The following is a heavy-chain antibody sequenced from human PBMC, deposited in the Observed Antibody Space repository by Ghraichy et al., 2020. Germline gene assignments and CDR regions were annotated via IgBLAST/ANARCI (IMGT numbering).Heavy chain of an antibody. CDR3: AKGGQWLVR. CDR2: ISGSGGST. J-gene: IGHJ4*02. CDR1: GFTFSSYA. D-gene: IGHD6-19*01. Sequence: GESLNISCAASGFTFSSYAMSWVRQAPGKGLEWVSAISGSGGSTYYADSVKGRFTISRDNSKNTLYLQMNSLRAEDTAVYYCAKGGQWLVRWGQGTLVTVSS. V-gene: IGHV3-23*01.